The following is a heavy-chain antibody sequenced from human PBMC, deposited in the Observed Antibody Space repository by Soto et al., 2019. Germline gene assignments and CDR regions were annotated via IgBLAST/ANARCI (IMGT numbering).Heavy chain of an antibody. CDR3: ARHPRYSSSQQLIDY. D-gene: IGHD6-6*01. CDR2: IYYSGST. Sequence: SETLSLTCTVSGGSISSSSYYWGWIRQPPGKGLEWIGSIYYSGSTYYNPSLKSRVTISVDTSKNQFSLKLSSVTAADTAVYYCARHPRYSSSQQLIDYWGQGTLVTVSS. CDR1: GGSISSSSYY. V-gene: IGHV4-39*01. J-gene: IGHJ4*02.